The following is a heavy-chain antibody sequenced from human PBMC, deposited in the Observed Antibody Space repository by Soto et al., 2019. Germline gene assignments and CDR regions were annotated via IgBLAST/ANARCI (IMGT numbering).Heavy chain of an antibody. CDR3: AKDTMYSSSWYVFVY. CDR1: GFSFSTYG. CDR2: ISGSGGDT. Sequence: GGSLRLSCAASGFSFSTYGMGWVRQAPGKGLEWVSGISGSGGDTYYADSVKGRFTISRDNSKNTLYLQMNSLRAEDTAVYYCAKDTMYSSSWYVFVYWGQGTPVTAPQ. V-gene: IGHV3-23*01. D-gene: IGHD6-13*01. J-gene: IGHJ4*02.